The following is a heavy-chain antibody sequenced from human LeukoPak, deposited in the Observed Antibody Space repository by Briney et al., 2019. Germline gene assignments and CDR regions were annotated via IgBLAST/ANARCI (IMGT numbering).Heavy chain of an antibody. D-gene: IGHD2-2*01. CDR3: ARMGLILPAEFDH. CDR1: GGSISSYY. CDR2: IYYSGST. Sequence: PSETLSLTCTVSGGSISSYYWSWIRQPPGKGLEWIGYIYYSGSTNYNPSLKSRVTISVDTSKNQFSLKLSSVTAADTAVYYCARMGLILPAEFDHWGQGTLVTVSS. V-gene: IGHV4-59*01. J-gene: IGHJ4*02.